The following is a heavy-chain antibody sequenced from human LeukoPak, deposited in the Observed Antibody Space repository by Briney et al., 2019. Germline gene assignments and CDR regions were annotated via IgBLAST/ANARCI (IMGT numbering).Heavy chain of an antibody. CDR1: GFTFSDYY. Sequence: GGSLRLSCAASGFTFSDYYMTWIRQAPGKGLDWVSYISSSSSDTNYADSVKGRFTISRDNAKNSLYLQMNSLRAEDTAVYYCARNAYDSSGTDLDYWGQGTLVTVSS. CDR2: ISSSSSDT. V-gene: IGHV3-11*06. CDR3: ARNAYDSSGTDLDY. D-gene: IGHD3-22*01. J-gene: IGHJ4*02.